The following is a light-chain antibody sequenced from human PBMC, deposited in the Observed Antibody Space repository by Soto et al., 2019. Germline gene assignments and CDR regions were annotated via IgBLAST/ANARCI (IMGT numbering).Light chain of an antibody. CDR2: DVT. Sequence: QSALTQPASVSGSPGQSITISCTGTSSDVGGYNYVSWYQHHPGKAPKLMISDVTNRPSGVSNRFSGSKSGNTASLTISGLQAEDEADYYCTSYTTSSPYLVFGGGTQLTVL. CDR3: TSYTTSSPYLV. V-gene: IGLV2-14*03. CDR1: SSDVGGYNY. J-gene: IGLJ3*02.